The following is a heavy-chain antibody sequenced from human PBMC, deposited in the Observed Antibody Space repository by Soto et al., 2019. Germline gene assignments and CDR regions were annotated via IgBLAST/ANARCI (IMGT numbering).Heavy chain of an antibody. CDR3: AADVIYSSYRFDY. CDR2: VYYSGNT. Sequence: SETLSLTCTVSGGSVSSSSYYWGWVRQPPGEGLEWIGYVYYSGNTNYNPSLRSRVTISVDTSKNQFSLKMRSVTAADTAVYYCAADVIYSSYRFDYWGQGTLVTVS. CDR1: GGSVSSSSYY. V-gene: IGHV4-61*01. D-gene: IGHD6-6*01. J-gene: IGHJ4*02.